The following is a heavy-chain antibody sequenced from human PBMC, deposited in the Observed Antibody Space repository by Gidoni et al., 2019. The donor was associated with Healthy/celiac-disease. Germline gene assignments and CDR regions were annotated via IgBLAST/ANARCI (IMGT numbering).Heavy chain of an antibody. V-gene: IGHV3-23*01. J-gene: IGHJ6*02. D-gene: IGHD3-10*01. Sequence: MSWVRQAPGKGLEWVSAISGSGGSTYYADSVKGRFTISRDNSKNTLYLQMNSLRAEDTAVYYCAKDAAFGGRGVIFQVGYYGMDVWGQGTTVTVSS. CDR3: AKDAAFGGRGVIFQVGYYGMDV. CDR2: ISGSGGST.